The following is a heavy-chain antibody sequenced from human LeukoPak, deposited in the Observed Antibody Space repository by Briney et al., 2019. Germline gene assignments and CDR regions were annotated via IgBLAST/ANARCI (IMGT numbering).Heavy chain of an antibody. CDR2: ISSSSSTI. CDR3: AKKYSTGLDP. CDR1: GFTFSSYG. V-gene: IGHV3-48*01. D-gene: IGHD1-26*01. J-gene: IGHJ5*02. Sequence: GGSLRLSCAASGFTFSSYGMTWVRQAPGKGLEWVSYISSSSSTIYYADSVKGRFTISRDNAKNSLYLQLNSLRAEDTAIYYCAKKYSTGLDPWGQGTLVTVSS.